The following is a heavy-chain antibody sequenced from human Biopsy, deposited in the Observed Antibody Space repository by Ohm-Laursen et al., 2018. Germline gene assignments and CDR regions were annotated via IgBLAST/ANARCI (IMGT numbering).Heavy chain of an antibody. D-gene: IGHD4-23*01. J-gene: IGHJ1*01. V-gene: IGHV4-61*03. CDR3: ARGSNEYGGLYFPH. CDR1: GVSINGGRHY. CDR2: ISHTGYT. Sequence: GTLSLTCTVSGVSINGGRHYWTWIRQPPGKGLEWIGHISHTGYTSYKSSLKSRVTISLDTSRKHFSLRLTSLAAADTAVYYCARGSNEYGGLYFPHWGQGTLVTVSS.